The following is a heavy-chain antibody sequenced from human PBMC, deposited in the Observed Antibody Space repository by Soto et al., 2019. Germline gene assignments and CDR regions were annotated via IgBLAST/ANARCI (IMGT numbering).Heavy chain of an antibody. D-gene: IGHD6-6*01. CDR1: GESISSGGYS. CDR2: IYVSVSA. CDR3: ARASSSSSAADY. J-gene: IGHJ4*02. V-gene: IGHV4-31*03. Sequence: QVQLQESGPGLVKASQTLSLICSVSGESISSGGYSWSWIRHHPGKGLEWIGYIYVSVSAYYNPSLKSRVTISMDTSKNHFAMKLSSVTAADTAVYYCARASSSSSAADYWGQGTLITVSS.